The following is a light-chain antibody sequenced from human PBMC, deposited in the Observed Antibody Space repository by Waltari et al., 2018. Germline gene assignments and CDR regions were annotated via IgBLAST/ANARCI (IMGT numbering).Light chain of an antibody. CDR2: DIS. CDR3: QQRTNWL. Sequence: EIVLTQSPATLSLSPGERATLSCRTSQSVSSHLAWYQQKPGQAPRLLIYDISNRANGIPARFSGSGSGTDFTLTISSLEPEDFAVYYCQQRTNWLFGGGTKVEI. V-gene: IGKV3-11*01. CDR1: QSVSSH. J-gene: IGKJ4*01.